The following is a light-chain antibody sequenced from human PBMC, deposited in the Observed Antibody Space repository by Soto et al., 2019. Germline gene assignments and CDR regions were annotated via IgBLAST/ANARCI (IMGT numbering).Light chain of an antibody. CDR2: AAS. CDR3: PQADSFQLS. Sequence: DIQMTQSPSCVSASVGDRVTITCRASQYRSSLLAWYQQKPWKAPKLLIYAASSLQSGVPSRFSGSVSGTDFTLTISSLQPEDFATYCCPQADSFQLSFGGGTKVEIK. J-gene: IGKJ4*01. V-gene: IGKV1D-12*01. CDR1: QYRSSL.